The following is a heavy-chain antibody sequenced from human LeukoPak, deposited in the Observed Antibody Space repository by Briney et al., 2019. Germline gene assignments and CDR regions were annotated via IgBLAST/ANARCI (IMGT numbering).Heavy chain of an antibody. CDR1: GFTFRSYD. D-gene: IGHD1-26*01. CDR3: AKARDSANYYFDS. CDR2: IQDEGISK. Sequence: GGSLRPSCLGSGFTFRSYDMHWVRQAPGKRPEWVAFIQDEGISKNYGDSVKGRFAISRDNFKNTVYLEMTSLTTEDTALYYCAKARDSANYYFDSWGQGTLVTVSS. V-gene: IGHV3-30*02. J-gene: IGHJ4*02.